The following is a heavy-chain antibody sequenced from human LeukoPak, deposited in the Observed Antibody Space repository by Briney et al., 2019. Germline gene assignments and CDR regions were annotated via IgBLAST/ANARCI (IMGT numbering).Heavy chain of an antibody. CDR2: ISWNSGSI. V-gene: IGHV3-9*01. Sequence: GRSLRLSCAASGFTFDDYAMHWVRQAPGKGLEWVSGISWNSGSIGYADSVKGRFTISRDNAKNSLYLQMNSLRADDTAMYYCAILQKDYWGQGTLVTVSS. CDR1: GFTFDDYA. D-gene: IGHD3-10*01. J-gene: IGHJ4*02. CDR3: AILQKDY.